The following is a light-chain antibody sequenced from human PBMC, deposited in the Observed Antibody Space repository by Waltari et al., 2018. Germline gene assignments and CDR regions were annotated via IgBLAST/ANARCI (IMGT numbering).Light chain of an antibody. V-gene: IGKV1-6*02. J-gene: IGKJ2*03. CDR3: QQHNNFPYS. CDR2: AVP. Sequence: QMPQSPSSLSASVGDRVTIACRASQSISTYLNWYRHKPGQAPKSLIYAVPHLHSGVPSRFSGSRSGPDFTLTISDLQPEDFATYYCQQHNNFPYSLGQGTRLEIK. CDR1: QSISTY.